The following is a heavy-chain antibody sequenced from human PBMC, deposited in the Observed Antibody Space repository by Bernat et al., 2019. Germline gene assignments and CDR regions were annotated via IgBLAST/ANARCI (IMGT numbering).Heavy chain of an antibody. Sequence: QVQLVQSGAEVKKPGASVKVSCKASGYTFTSYYMHWVRQAPGQGLEWMGRINPNSGGTNFAQKFQGRVTMTRDTSISTAYMELSTLRSDDTAVYYCARDTSRGWYGIDYWGQGTLVTVSS. V-gene: IGHV1-2*06. CDR1: GYTFTSYY. J-gene: IGHJ4*02. D-gene: IGHD6-19*01. CDR3: ARDTSRGWYGIDY. CDR2: INPNSGGT.